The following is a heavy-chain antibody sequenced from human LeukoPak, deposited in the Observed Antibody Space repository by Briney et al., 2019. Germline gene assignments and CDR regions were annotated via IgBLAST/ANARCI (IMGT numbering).Heavy chain of an antibody. CDR2: IIPIFGTA. Sequence: SVKVSCKASGGTFSSYAISWVRQAPGQGLEWMGGIIPIFGTANYAQKFQGRVTITADKSTSTAYMELSSLKSEDTAVYYCATDRYSSGWSPNWGQGTLVTVSS. CDR1: GGTFSSYA. V-gene: IGHV1-69*06. J-gene: IGHJ4*02. CDR3: ATDRYSSGWSPN. D-gene: IGHD6-19*01.